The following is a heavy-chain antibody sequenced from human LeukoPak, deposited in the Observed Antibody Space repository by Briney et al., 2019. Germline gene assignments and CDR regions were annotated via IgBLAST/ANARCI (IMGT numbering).Heavy chain of an antibody. CDR1: GYSFTSYW. D-gene: IGHD3-22*01. CDR3: ARSPYGYYYDSSGYLNY. Sequence: GESLKISCKGSGYSFTSYWIGWVRQMPGKGLEWMGIIYPGDSDTRYSPSFQGQVTISADKSISTAYLQWSSLKASDTAMYYCARSPYGYYYDSSGYLNYWGQGTLVTVSS. CDR2: IYPGDSDT. V-gene: IGHV5-51*01. J-gene: IGHJ4*02.